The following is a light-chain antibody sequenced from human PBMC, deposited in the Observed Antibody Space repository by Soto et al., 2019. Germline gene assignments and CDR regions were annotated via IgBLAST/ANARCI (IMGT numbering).Light chain of an antibody. Sequence: EVEMTQSPATLSVSPGERATLSCRASQSVSNNLAWYQQKPGQAPRLLISGASTRATGIPARFSGSGSGTEFTLTISSVQSEVFAVYYCQQFNTWPETFGPGTKVDFK. V-gene: IGKV3-15*01. CDR2: GAS. CDR1: QSVSNN. J-gene: IGKJ3*01. CDR3: QQFNTWPET.